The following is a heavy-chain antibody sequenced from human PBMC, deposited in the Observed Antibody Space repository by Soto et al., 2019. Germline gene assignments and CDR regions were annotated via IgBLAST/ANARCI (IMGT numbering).Heavy chain of an antibody. CDR3: ATHSYYGSGSPTLQEINCLAP. CDR2: IIPIFGTA. V-gene: IGHV1-69*13. CDR1: GGTFSSYA. Sequence: GASVKVSCKASGGTFSSYAISWVRQAPGQGLEWMGGIIPIFGTANYAQKFQGRVTITADESTSTVYMELSSLRSEDTAVYYCATHSYYGSGSPTLQEINCLAPWGQGTLVTASS. D-gene: IGHD3-10*01. J-gene: IGHJ5*02.